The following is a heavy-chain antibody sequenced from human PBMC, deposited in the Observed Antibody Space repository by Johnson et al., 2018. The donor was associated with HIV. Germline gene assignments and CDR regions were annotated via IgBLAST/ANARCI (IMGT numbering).Heavy chain of an antibody. D-gene: IGHD1-7*01. CDR2: VSWNSGSL. CDR1: GFTFDDYA. V-gene: IGHV3-9*01. J-gene: IGHJ3*02. CDR3: TTDQVGRNYGGKYHI. Sequence: VQLVESGGGLVQPGRSLRLSCAASGFTFDDYAMHWVRQAPGKGLEWVSGVSWNSGSLGYADSVKGRFTISRDSAKNSLYLQMNSLKSEDTAVYYCTTDQVGRNYGGKYHIWGQGTMVIVSS.